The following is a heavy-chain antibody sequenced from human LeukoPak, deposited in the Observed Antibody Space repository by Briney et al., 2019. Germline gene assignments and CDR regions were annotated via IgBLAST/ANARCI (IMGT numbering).Heavy chain of an antibody. CDR3: AKDSRLVNVPGPLDV. J-gene: IGHJ6*02. Sequence: GGSLRLSCAASGFTFDDYAMHWVRQAPGKGLEWVSGISWNSGSIGYADSVKGRFTVSRDNAKNSLYLQMNSLRAEDTALYYCAKDSRLVNVPGPLDVWGQGTTVTVSS. CDR2: ISWNSGSI. V-gene: IGHV3-9*01. CDR1: GFTFDDYA. D-gene: IGHD6-19*01.